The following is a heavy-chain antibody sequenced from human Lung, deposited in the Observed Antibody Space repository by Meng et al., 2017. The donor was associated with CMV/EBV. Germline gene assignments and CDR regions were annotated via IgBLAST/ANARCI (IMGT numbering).Heavy chain of an antibody. J-gene: IGHJ4*02. Sequence: GGSXRLXCAASGFXFSSYWMHWVRQAPGKGLVWVSRINSDGSSTSYADSVKGRFTISRDNAKNTLYLQMNSLRAEDAAVYYCARAADLYDYYDSSGYYGYWXQGTXVTVSS. CDR2: INSDGSST. CDR3: ARAADLYDYYDSSGYYGY. D-gene: IGHD3-22*01. CDR1: GFXFSSYW. V-gene: IGHV3-74*01.